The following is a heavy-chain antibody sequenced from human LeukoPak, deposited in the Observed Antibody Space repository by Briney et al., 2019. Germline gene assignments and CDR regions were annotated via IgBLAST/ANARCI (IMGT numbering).Heavy chain of an antibody. CDR2: IIPSFSLT. D-gene: IGHD3-16*01. Sequence: SVKVSCKASGGTFSSYAITWVRQAPGQGLEWMGRIIPSFSLTTYAQKFQGRATITADKSTSTVYMQLSSLRSEDTAVYYCARELGGHYFDHWGQGSLVTVSS. CDR3: ARELGGHYFDH. V-gene: IGHV1-69*04. CDR1: GGTFSSYA. J-gene: IGHJ4*02.